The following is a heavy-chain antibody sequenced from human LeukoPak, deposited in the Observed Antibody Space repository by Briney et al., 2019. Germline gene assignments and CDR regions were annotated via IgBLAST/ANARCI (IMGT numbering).Heavy chain of an antibody. Sequence: ASVKVSCKVSGYTLTELSMHWVRQAPGKGLEWMGGFDPDDGETIYAQKFQGRVTMTEDTSTDTAYMELSSLRSEDTAVYYCATDPPYTHMLGTFDYWGQGTLVTVSS. V-gene: IGHV1-24*01. CDR2: FDPDDGET. CDR3: ATDPPYTHMLGTFDY. J-gene: IGHJ4*02. D-gene: IGHD3-10*02. CDR1: GYTLTELS.